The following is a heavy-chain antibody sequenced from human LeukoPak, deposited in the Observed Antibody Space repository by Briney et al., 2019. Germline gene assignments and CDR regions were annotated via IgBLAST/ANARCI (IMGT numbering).Heavy chain of an antibody. Sequence: ASVKVSCKASGYTFTGYYMHWVRQAPGQGLEWMGWTNPNSGGTNYAQKFQGRVTMTRDTSISTAYMGLSRLRSDDTAVYYCAREPIVATYFDYWGQGTLVTVSS. V-gene: IGHV1-2*02. D-gene: IGHD5-12*01. CDR2: TNPNSGGT. CDR1: GYTFTGYY. CDR3: AREPIVATYFDY. J-gene: IGHJ4*02.